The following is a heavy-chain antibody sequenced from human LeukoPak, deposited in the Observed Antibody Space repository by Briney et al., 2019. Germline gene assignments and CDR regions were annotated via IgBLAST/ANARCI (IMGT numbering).Heavy chain of an antibody. V-gene: IGHV3-21*03. CDR1: GFAFNTYS. CDR3: ARGQNYYMDV. Sequence: GGSLRLSCAASGFAFNTYSMNWVRQAPGKGLEWVSFIFSSSTYIYYTDSVKGRFTISRDNARNSLYLQMDNLRAEDTGVYYCARGQNYYMDVWGKGTTVTVSS. J-gene: IGHJ6*03. CDR2: IFSSSTYI.